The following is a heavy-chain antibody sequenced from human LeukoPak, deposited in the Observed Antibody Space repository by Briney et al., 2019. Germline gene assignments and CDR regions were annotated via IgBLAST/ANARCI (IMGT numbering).Heavy chain of an antibody. V-gene: IGHV1-8*01. D-gene: IGHD1-14*01. J-gene: IGHJ5*02. CDR3: PRHRRSINWFDP. CDR1: AYTFSSYD. Sequence: ASAKVSCKASAYTFSSYDINGGRHAPGQGLEGMVWMNPNSGNTAYAQKSQGRVTMTRTTSISTASSELCSLRSEATAAYYCPRHRRSINWFDPWGHGTLVTVSS. CDR2: MNPNSGNT.